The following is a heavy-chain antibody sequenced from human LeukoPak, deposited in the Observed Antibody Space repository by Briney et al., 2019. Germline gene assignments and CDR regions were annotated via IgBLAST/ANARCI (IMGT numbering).Heavy chain of an antibody. CDR1: GFTFSNAW. D-gene: IGHD3-16*01. V-gene: IGHV3-15*01. J-gene: IGHJ6*03. CDR2: IKSKTDGGTT. CDR3: TTVLYDYYYYYMDV. Sequence: NTGGSLRLSCAASGFTFSNAWMSWVRQAPGKGLEWVGRIKSKTDGGTTDYAAPVKGRFTISRDDSKNTLYLQMNSLKTEDTAVYYWTTVLYDYYYYYMDVWGKGTTVTVSS.